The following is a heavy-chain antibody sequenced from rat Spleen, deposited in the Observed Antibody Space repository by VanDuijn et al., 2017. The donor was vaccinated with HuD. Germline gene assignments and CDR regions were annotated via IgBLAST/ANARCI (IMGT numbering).Heavy chain of an antibody. CDR3: ARGTSGYYWYFDF. V-gene: IGHV3-1*01. J-gene: IGHJ1*01. Sequence: EVQLQESGPALVKPSQSLSLTCSVTGYSITSNYWGWIRKFPGDKMEWMGYISYSGSTSYNPSLKSQFSITRDTSKNQFFLQLNSVTTEDTATYYCARGTSGYYWYFDFWGPGTMVTVSS. CDR2: ISYSGST. CDR1: GYSITSNY.